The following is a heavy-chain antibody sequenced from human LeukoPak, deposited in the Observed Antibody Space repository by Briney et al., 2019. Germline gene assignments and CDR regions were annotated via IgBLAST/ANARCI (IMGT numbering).Heavy chain of an antibody. CDR3: ASSNYYDSSGYSYFDL. V-gene: IGHV3-21*01. Sequence: SGGSLRLSCAASGFTFSSYSMSWVRQAPGKGLEWVALINSVSSHIYYADSVKGRFTISGDNAKNSLYLQMNSLRADDTAVYYCASSNYYDSSGYSYFDLWGQGTLITVSS. CDR2: INSVSSHI. CDR1: GFTFSSYS. D-gene: IGHD3-22*01. J-gene: IGHJ4*02.